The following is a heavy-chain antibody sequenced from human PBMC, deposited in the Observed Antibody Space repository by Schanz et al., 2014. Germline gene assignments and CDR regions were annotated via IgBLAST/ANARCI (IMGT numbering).Heavy chain of an antibody. J-gene: IGHJ4*02. CDR3: ARGTDWNLHY. Sequence: VQLVESGGGVVQPGRSLRLSCAAYGFTLSSYAMHWVRQAPGKGLEWVSYISGTTTYTNYADSVKGRFTVSRDSGQNSLYLQMNSLRAGDTAVYYCARGTDWNLHYWGQGALVTVSS. V-gene: IGHV3-21*05. CDR1: GFTLSSYA. D-gene: IGHD1-1*01. CDR2: ISGTTTYT.